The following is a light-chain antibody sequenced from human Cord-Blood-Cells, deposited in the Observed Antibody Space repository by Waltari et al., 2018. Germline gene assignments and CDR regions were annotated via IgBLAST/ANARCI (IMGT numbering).Light chain of an antibody. J-gene: IGLJ1*01. CDR3: CSYAGSSTYV. Sequence: QSALTQPASVSGSPGQSITISCTGTSRYVGSYNLFSWYQQHPGKAPKLMIYEGSKRPSGVSNRFSGSKSGNTASLTISGLQAEDEADYYCCSYAGSSTYVFGTGTKVTVL. CDR2: EGS. CDR1: SRYVGSYNL. V-gene: IGLV2-23*01.